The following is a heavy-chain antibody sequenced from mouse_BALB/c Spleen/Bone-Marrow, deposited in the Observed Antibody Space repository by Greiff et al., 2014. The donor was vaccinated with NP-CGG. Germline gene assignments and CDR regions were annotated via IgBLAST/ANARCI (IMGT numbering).Heavy chain of an antibody. J-gene: IGHJ1*01. D-gene: IGHD2-12*01. CDR2: IRNKANGYTT. V-gene: IGHV7-3*02. CDR1: GFTFTDYY. Sequence: EVQLVESGGGLVQPGGSLRLSCATSGFTFTDYYMSWVRQPPGKALEWLGFIRNKANGYTTEYSASVKGRFTISRDNSQSILYLQMNSLRAEDRTTYYCARDISYSCYWYFDDWGAGTTVTVSS. CDR3: ARDISYSCYWYFDD.